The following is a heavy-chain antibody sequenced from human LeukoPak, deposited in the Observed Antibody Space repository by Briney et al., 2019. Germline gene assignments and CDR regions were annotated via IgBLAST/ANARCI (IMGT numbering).Heavy chain of an antibody. Sequence: PGGSLRLSCAASGFTFSSYSMNWVRQAPGQGLGWGSAISSSRSYIYYADSVKGRFTISRDNAKNPLYLQMNSLRAEDTAVYYCARSQMALGQDFDYWGQGTLVTVSS. D-gene: IGHD7-27*01. CDR1: GFTFSSYS. V-gene: IGHV3-21*01. J-gene: IGHJ4*02. CDR2: ISSSRSYI. CDR3: ARSQMALGQDFDY.